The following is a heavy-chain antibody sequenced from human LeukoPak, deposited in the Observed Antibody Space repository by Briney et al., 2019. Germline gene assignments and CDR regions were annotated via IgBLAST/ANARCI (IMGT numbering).Heavy chain of an antibody. J-gene: IGHJ6*02. V-gene: IGHV4-59*08. D-gene: IGHD2-15*01. CDR2: IYYSGST. CDR3: ARLGWSYYYYYGMDV. Sequence: SETLSLTCTVSGGSISSYYWSWIRQPPGKGLEWIGYIYYSGSTNYNPSLKSRVTISVDTSKNQFSLKLSSVTAADTAVYYCARLGWSYYYYYGMDVWGQGTTVTVSS. CDR1: GGSISSYY.